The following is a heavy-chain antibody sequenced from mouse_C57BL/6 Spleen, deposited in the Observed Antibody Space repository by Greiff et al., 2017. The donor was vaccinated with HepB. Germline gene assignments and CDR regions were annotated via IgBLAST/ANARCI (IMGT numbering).Heavy chain of an antibody. J-gene: IGHJ1*03. CDR3: ARQRVTTRYFDV. Sequence: EVKVVESGGGLVQPGGSLKLSCAASGFTFSDYYMYWVRQTPEKRLEWVAYISNGGGSTYYPDTVKGRFTISRDNAKNTLYLQMSRLKSEDTAMYYCARQRVTTRYFDVWHRDHGHRLL. D-gene: IGHD2-5*01. CDR2: ISNGGGST. CDR1: GFTFSDYY. V-gene: IGHV5-12*01.